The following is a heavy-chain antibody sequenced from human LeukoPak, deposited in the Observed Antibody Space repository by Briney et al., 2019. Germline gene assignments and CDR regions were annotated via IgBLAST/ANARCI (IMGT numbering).Heavy chain of an antibody. J-gene: IGHJ4*02. D-gene: IGHD6-13*01. V-gene: IGHV1-2*02. CDR3: ARDRSSSWYSKYYFDY. Sequence: ASVKVSCKASGYTFTGYYMHWVRQAPGQGLEWMGWINPNSGGTNYAQKFQDRVTMTRDTSISTAYMELGRLRSDDTAVYYCARDRSSSWYSKYYFDYWGQGTLVTVSS. CDR1: GYTFTGYY. CDR2: INPNSGGT.